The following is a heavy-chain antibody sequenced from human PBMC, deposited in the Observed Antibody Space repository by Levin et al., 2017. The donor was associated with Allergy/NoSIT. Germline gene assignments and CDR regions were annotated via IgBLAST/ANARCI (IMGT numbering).Heavy chain of an antibody. V-gene: IGHV1-18*01. CDR1: GYTFRNYG. J-gene: IGHJ5*02. CDR3: ARLVVGAKGWFAP. Sequence: GESLKISCKASGYTFRNYGISWVRQAPGRGLEWLGWISTDTGNRHYAQNIQGRVTMTTDTSTDTAHLELRSLRSDDTAIYYCARLVVGAKGWFAPWGQGTPVTVSS. D-gene: IGHD2-21*01. CDR2: ISTDTGNR.